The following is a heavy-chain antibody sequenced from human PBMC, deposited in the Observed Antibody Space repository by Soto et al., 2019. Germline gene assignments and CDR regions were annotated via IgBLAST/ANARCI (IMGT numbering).Heavy chain of an antibody. CDR3: ARAGGYCSGGSCYSDYYFDY. Sequence: ASVKVSCKASGGTFSSCAISCVRQAPGQGLEWMGGIIPIFGTANYAQKFQGRVTITADESTSTAYMELSSLRSEDTAVYYCARAGGYCSGGSCYSDYYFDYWGQGTLVTVSS. CDR1: GGTFSSCA. CDR2: IIPIFGTA. J-gene: IGHJ4*02. D-gene: IGHD2-15*01. V-gene: IGHV1-69*13.